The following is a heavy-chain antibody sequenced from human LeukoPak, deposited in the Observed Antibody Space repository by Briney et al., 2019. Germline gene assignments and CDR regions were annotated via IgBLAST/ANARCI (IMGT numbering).Heavy chain of an antibody. D-gene: IGHD5-24*01. V-gene: IGHV3-48*01. Sequence: GSLRLSCAASGFTFSSYSMNWARQAPGKGLEWVSYISSSSSTIYYADSVKGRFTISRDNAKNSLYLQMNSLRAEDTAVYYCARGEVEMATILDYWGQGTLVTVSS. J-gene: IGHJ4*02. CDR1: GFTFSSYS. CDR3: ARGEVEMATILDY. CDR2: ISSSSSTI.